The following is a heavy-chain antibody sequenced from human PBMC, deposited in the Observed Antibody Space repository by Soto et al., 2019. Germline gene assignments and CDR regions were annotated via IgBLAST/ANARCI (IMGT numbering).Heavy chain of an antibody. V-gene: IGHV4-59*08. CDR3: ARGGGVYYFDY. J-gene: IGHJ4*02. CDR2: IYYTGSP. CDR1: GGSISGYH. D-gene: IGHD2-8*02. Sequence: PSETLSLTCTVSGGSISGYHWSWIRQSPVKGLEWIGFIYYTGSPKYNPSLKSRVTISVGTSRNQFSLNLSSVTAADTAVYYCARGGGVYYFDYWGQGTLVTVSS.